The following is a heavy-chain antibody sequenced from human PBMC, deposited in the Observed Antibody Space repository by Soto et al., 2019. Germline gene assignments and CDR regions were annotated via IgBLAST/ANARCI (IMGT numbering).Heavy chain of an antibody. J-gene: IGHJ4*02. CDR3: ARDSPIGSVFSGYDAIDI. CDR2: IIPILDTA. V-gene: IGHV1-69*08. Sequence: QVQLVQSGAEVKEPGSSVKVSCKASGGTFSTSTFTWVRQAPGQGLEWMGRIIPILDTADYAQKFQGNVTITEDKCTSTVFMGLSSLRSENTGMYYCARDSPIGSVFSGYDAIDIWGQGTLVTVSP. CDR1: GGTFSTST. D-gene: IGHD5-12*01.